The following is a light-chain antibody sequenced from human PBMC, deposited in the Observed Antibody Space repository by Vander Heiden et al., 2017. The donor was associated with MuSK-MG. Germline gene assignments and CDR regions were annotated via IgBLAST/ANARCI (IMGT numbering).Light chain of an antibody. CDR3: QHHDNWPPLT. J-gene: IGKJ4*01. CDR2: DAS. V-gene: IGKV3-11*01. CDR1: QVVSNY. Sequence: EIMLPQSPATLSLSPGERATLSCRASQVVSNYLAWYQQKPGQAPRLLIYDASNRATGIPARFSGSGYGTDFTLTISSREPEDFAVYYCQHHDNWPPLTFGGGTKVEIK.